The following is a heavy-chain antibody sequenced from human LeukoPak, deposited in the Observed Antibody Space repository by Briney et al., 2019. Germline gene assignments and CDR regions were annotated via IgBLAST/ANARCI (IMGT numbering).Heavy chain of an antibody. CDR1: GYTFTAYY. J-gene: IGHJ4*02. V-gene: IGHV1-2*02. D-gene: IGHD2-15*01. Sequence: ASVKVSCKASGYTFTAYYMHWVRQAPGQGLEWMGWIDSKNGDTKYAQKFQRRLTITRDTSIGIAYMELRSLISDDTAVYYCASEAYCSGSRCSVQRVASWGQGTPVTVSS. CDR2: IDSKNGDT. CDR3: ASEAYCSGSRCSVQRVAS.